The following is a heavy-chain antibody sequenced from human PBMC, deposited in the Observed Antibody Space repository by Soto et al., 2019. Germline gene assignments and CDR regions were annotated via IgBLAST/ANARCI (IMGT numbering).Heavy chain of an antibody. V-gene: IGHV4-30-2*01. CDR3: VRGGLLPDY. J-gene: IGHJ4*02. Sequence: QLQLQESGSGLVKPSQTLSLTCAVSGGSTSSGGYSWSWLRQPPGKGLEWIGYISHSGSTYYNPSLKSRVTISVDTSKNQFSLRRSSVTAADTAVYYCVRGGLLPDYWGQGTLVTVSS. CDR2: ISHSGST. D-gene: IGHD6-19*01. CDR1: GGSTSSGGYS.